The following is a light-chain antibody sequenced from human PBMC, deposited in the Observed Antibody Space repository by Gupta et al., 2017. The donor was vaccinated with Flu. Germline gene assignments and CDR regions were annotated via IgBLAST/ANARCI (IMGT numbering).Light chain of an antibody. V-gene: IGKV1-39*01. CDR2: AAS. CDR1: QSINNY. CDR3: QQSVSTVT. Sequence: DIQLTQSPPSLSASVGDRVTISCRASQSINNYLNWYQQKPGKAPKLLIYAASSLQSGVPSRFSGSGSGTDFTLTITSLQPEDFASYYCQQSVSTVTFGGGTKVEIK. J-gene: IGKJ4*01.